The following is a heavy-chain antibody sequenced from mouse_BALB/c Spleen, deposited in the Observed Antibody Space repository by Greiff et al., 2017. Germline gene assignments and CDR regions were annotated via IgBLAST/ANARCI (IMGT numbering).Heavy chain of an antibody. V-gene: IGHV1-54*01. Sequence: QVQLQQSGAELVRPGTSVKVSCKASGYAFTNYLIEWVKQRPGQGLEWIGVINPGSGGTNYNEKFKGKATLTADKSSSTAYMQLSSLTSDDSAVYFCARSPPMDYWGQGTSVTVSS. J-gene: IGHJ4*01. CDR2: INPGSGGT. CDR3: ARSPPMDY. CDR1: GYAFTNYL.